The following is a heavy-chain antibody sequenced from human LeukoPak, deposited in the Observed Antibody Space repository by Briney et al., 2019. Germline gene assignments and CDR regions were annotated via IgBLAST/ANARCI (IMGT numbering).Heavy chain of an antibody. J-gene: IGHJ4*02. D-gene: IGHD6-13*01. Sequence: GGSLRLSCAASGFTFSSYEMNWVRQAPGKGLEWVSYICSGGSTIYYADSVKGRFTISRDNAKNSLYLQMNSLRAEDTAVYYCARVLQLYFDYWGQGTLLTVSS. CDR1: GFTFSSYE. CDR2: ICSGGSTI. CDR3: ARVLQLYFDY. V-gene: IGHV3-48*03.